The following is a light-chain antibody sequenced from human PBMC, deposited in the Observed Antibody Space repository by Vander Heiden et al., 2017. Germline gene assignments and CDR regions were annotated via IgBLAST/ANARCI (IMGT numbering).Light chain of an antibody. V-gene: IGLV3-1*01. J-gene: IGLJ3*02. CDR1: KWGDKY. CDR2: QDS. CDR3: QAWDSSTVV. Sequence: SYELTQPPSVSVSPGQTASITCAGNKWGDKYACWYQQKPGQSPVLVIHQDSKRPSGIHERFSGSNSGNTATLTISGTQAMDEADYYCQAWDSSTVVFGGGTKLTVL.